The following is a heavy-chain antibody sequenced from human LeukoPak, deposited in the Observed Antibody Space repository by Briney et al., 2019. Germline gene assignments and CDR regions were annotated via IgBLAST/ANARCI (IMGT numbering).Heavy chain of an antibody. J-gene: IGHJ4*02. D-gene: IGHD6-19*01. CDR2: INGDGGDI. CDR3: ALGVQWLVTFDY. CDR1: GLTFRNYW. Sequence: PGGSLRLSCAVSGLTFRNYWMHWVRQAPGKGLVWVSRINGDGGDISYADSVKGRFTISRDNSKNTLFLQMSSLRAEDTAVYYCALGVQWLVTFDYWGQGTLVTVSS. V-gene: IGHV3-74*01.